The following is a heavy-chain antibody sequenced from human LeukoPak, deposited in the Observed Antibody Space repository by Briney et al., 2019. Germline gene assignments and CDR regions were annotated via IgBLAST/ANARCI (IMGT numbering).Heavy chain of an antibody. CDR1: GFTFNTYT. D-gene: IGHD4/OR15-4a*01. CDR3: ARDTLGEGEDANYAVYYFDY. Sequence: GGSLRLSCAASGFTFNTYTMNWVRQAPGKGLEWVANIKQDGSEKYYVDSVKGRFTISRDNGKNSLDLQMNSLRADDTAVYYCARDTLGEGEDANYAVYYFDYWGQGTVVTVSS. CDR2: IKQDGSEK. J-gene: IGHJ4*02. V-gene: IGHV3-7*01.